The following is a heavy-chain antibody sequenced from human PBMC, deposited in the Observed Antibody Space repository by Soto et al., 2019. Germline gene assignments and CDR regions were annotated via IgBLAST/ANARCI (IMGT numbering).Heavy chain of an antibody. J-gene: IGHJ6*02. Sequence: SVKVSCKASGGTFSSYAISWVRQAPGQGLEWVGGIIPIFGTANYAQKFQGRVTITADESTSTAYMELSSLRSEDTAVYYFARLHDYGDYPFYYYYYGMDVWGQGTTVTVSS. V-gene: IGHV1-69*13. CDR3: ARLHDYGDYPFYYYYYGMDV. CDR2: IIPIFGTA. CDR1: GGTFSSYA. D-gene: IGHD4-17*01.